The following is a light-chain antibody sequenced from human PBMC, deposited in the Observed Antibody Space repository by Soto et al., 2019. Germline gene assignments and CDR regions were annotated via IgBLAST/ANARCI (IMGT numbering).Light chain of an antibody. CDR1: NIGSKS. V-gene: IGLV3-21*04. J-gene: IGLJ2*01. Sequence: SYELTQPPSVSVAPGKTARITCGGNNIGSKSVHWYQQKPGQAPVLVIYYDSDRPSGIPERFSGSNSVNTATLTISRVEAGDEVDYYCQVWDSSSDLEVFGGGTKVTVL. CDR2: YDS. CDR3: QVWDSSSDLEV.